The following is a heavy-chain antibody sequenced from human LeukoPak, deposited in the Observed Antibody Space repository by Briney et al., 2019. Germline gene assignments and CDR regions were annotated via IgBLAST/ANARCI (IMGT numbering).Heavy chain of an antibody. CDR2: VYYSGST. D-gene: IGHD6-6*01. CDR1: GGSISHYY. V-gene: IGHV4-59*08. J-gene: IGHJ4*02. Sequence: PSETLSLTCTVSGGSISHYYWSWIRQPPGKGLEWIGYVYYSGSTSYNPSLKSRVTISVDTSKNQFSLKLSSVTAADTAVYYCARHGTSSSSSKSLDYWGQGTLVTVSS. CDR3: ARHGTSSSSSKSLDY.